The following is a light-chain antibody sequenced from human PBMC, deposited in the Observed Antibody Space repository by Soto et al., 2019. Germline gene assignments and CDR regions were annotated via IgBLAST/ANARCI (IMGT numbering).Light chain of an antibody. J-gene: IGKJ4*01. CDR1: ENIVTH. V-gene: IGKV1-39*01. CDR2: GAS. CDR3: QQTYRTPLT. Sequence: DIQLTQSPSSLSASVGDRFTIAFRASENIVTHLNWYQQRPGKAPKVLIYGASNLQPGVPSRFSGSGSGTDFILTISSLQPEDFASYYCQQTYRTPLTFGAGTKVDIK.